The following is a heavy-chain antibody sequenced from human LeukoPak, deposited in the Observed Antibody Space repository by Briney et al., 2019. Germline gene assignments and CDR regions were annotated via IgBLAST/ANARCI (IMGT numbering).Heavy chain of an antibody. CDR2: ISSSSSYI. V-gene: IGHV3-21*01. J-gene: IGHJ3*02. D-gene: IGHD3-10*01. Sequence: GGSLRLSCAASGFTFSSYAMHWVRQAPGKGLEWVSSISSSSSYIFYADSVKGRCTISRDNAKNSLYLQMNSLRAEDTAVYYCARDDIGSNAFDTWGQGTMVTVSS. CDR3: ARDDIGSNAFDT. CDR1: GFTFSSYA.